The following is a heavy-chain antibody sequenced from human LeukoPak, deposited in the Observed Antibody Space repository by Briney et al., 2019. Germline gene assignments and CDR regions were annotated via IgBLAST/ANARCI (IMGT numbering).Heavy chain of an antibody. CDR2: IWYDGSNK. CDR1: RFTFSSYG. D-gene: IGHD4-17*01. J-gene: IGHJ5*02. Sequence: GGSLRLSCAASRFTFSSYGMHWVRQAPGKGLEWVAVIWYDGSNKYYADSVKGRFTISRDNSKNTLYLQMNSLRAEDTAVYYCARDSRYGDYVGWFDPWGQGTLVTVSS. V-gene: IGHV3-33*01. CDR3: ARDSRYGDYVGWFDP.